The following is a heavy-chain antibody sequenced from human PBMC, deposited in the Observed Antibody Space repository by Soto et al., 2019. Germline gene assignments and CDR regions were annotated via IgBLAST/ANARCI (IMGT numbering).Heavy chain of an antibody. CDR2: IIPMFGTP. V-gene: IGHV1-69*13. D-gene: IGHD5-12*01. CDR3: ETSEGRDGYSFDD. J-gene: IGHJ4*02. Sequence: SVKVSCKASGVTFNRQDMRWVRQAPGQGLEWMGGIIPMFGTPHYAEKFQNRVTITADESTGTAYLELSSLTSEDTAVYYWETSEGRDGYSFDDWGPGILVT. CDR1: GVTFNRQD.